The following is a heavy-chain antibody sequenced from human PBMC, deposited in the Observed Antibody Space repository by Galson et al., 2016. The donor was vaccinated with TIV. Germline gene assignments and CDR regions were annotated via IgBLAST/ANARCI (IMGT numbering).Heavy chain of an antibody. V-gene: IGHV3-74*01. CDR3: ARGLLGASVGFDI. J-gene: IGHJ6*03. CDR1: GFTFSSFW. Sequence: SLRLSCAASGFTFSSFWIHWVRQTPGKGLVWVSRISTDGSSANYADSVEGRFTISRDNAKNTVYLQMDSLRGDDTAVYYCARGLLGASVGFDIWGRGTTVTVSS. D-gene: IGHD1-26*01. CDR2: ISTDGSSA.